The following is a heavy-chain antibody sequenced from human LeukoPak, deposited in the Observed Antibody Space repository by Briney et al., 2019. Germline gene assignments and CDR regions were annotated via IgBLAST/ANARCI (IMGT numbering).Heavy chain of an antibody. Sequence: GGSLRLSCAASGFTFSSYMNWVRQAPGKGLEWVSSISSTSSYIYYADSVKGRFTISRDNAKNSLYLQMNSLRADDTAVYYCARGQSRYFDWYLGFFDYSGQGTLVTVSS. D-gene: IGHD3-9*01. CDR2: ISSTSSYI. CDR1: GFTFSSY. J-gene: IGHJ4*02. CDR3: ARGQSRYFDWYLGFFDY. V-gene: IGHV3-21*01.